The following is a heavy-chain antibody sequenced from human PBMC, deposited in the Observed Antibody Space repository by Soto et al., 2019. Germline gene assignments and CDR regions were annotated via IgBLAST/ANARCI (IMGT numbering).Heavy chain of an antibody. CDR1: GFTFSSYG. Sequence: QVQLVESGGGVVQPGRSLRLSCAASGFTFSSYGMHWVRQAPGKGLEWVAVISYDGSNKYYADSVKGRFTISRDNPKNTLYLQMNSLRAEDTAVYYCAKEAVKGDAFDIWGQGTMVTVSS. J-gene: IGHJ3*02. CDR2: ISYDGSNK. CDR3: AKEAVKGDAFDI. V-gene: IGHV3-30*18.